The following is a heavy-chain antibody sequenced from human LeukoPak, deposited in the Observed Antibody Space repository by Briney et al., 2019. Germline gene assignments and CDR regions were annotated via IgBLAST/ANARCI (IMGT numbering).Heavy chain of an antibody. CDR2: IYSDGST. Sequence: GGSLRLSCAASGYSVSDKPMTWVRQAARKGLEWVSVIYSDGSTHYSESVRGTFYISRNNSTNTLNLQMNSLGAEDTSVYYCAARPDSNRGPYDYWGQGTLVTVSS. CDR1: GYSVSDKP. CDR3: AARPDSNRGPYDY. V-gene: IGHV3-66*01. D-gene: IGHD1/OR15-1a*01. J-gene: IGHJ4*02.